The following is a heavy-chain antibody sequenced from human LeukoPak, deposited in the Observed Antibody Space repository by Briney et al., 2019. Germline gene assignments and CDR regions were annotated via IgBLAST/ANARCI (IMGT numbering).Heavy chain of an antibody. CDR2: IYYSGST. Sequence: PSETLSLTCTVSGGSISSSSYYWGWIRQPPGKGLEWIGSIYYSGSTYYNPSLKSRVTISVDTSKNQFSLKLSSVTAADTAVYCCARVDPDSSSTLEVFDYWGQGTLVTVSS. D-gene: IGHD6-6*01. CDR3: ARVDPDSSSTLEVFDY. CDR1: GGSISSSSYY. V-gene: IGHV4-39*07. J-gene: IGHJ4*02.